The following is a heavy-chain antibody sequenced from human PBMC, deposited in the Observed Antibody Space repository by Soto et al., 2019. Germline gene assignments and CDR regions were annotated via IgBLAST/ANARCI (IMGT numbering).Heavy chain of an antibody. CDR3: HSDNNWSYDS. V-gene: IGHV3-74*03. J-gene: IGHJ4*02. Sequence: GGSLRLSCAASGFTFSSYWMHWVRQAPGEGLVWVSYIKPDGSRTKDADSVKGRFTISRDNARNTLYLRMNSLRAEDTAVYYCHSDNNWSYDSWGRGTLVTVSS. D-gene: IGHD1-1*01. CDR1: GFTFSSYW. CDR2: IKPDGSRT.